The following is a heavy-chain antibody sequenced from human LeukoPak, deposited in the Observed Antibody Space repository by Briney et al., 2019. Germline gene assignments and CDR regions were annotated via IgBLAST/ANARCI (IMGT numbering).Heavy chain of an antibody. Sequence: SVKVSCKASGGTFSSYAISWVRPAPGQGLEWMGRIIPILGIANYAQKFQGRVTITADKSTSTAYMELSSLRSEDTAVYYCARGGRYCSSTSCYRGWFDPWGQGTLVTVSS. V-gene: IGHV1-69*04. CDR1: GGTFSSYA. CDR2: IIPILGIA. D-gene: IGHD2-2*01. J-gene: IGHJ5*02. CDR3: ARGGRYCSSTSCYRGWFDP.